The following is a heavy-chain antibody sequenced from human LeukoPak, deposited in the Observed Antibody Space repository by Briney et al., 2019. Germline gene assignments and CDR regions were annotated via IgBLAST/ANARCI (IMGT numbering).Heavy chain of an antibody. Sequence: GGSLRLSCAASGFTFSSYSMNWVRQAPGKGLEWVSYISSSSSTIYYADSVKGRFTISRDNAKNSLYLQMNSLRDEDTAAYYCARDGMVRGVIIWDAFDIWGQETMVTVSS. CDR3: ARDGMVRGVIIWDAFDI. CDR2: ISSSSSTI. J-gene: IGHJ3*02. CDR1: GFTFSSYS. V-gene: IGHV3-48*02. D-gene: IGHD3-10*01.